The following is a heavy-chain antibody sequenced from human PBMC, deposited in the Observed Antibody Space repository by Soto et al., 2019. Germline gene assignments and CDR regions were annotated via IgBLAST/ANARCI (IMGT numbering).Heavy chain of an antibody. Sequence: GESLKISCQVSGYSFPYYWIGWVRQMPGAGLEWMGIIHPGDSDTRYSPSFEGQVTISADKSTGVAYLQWSSLKASDTAMYYCARPEGRYFYDARGYYSHWGQGTLVTVSS. V-gene: IGHV5-51*01. CDR1: GYSFPYYW. CDR3: ARPEGRYFYDARGYYSH. J-gene: IGHJ4*02. D-gene: IGHD3-22*01. CDR2: IHPGDSDT.